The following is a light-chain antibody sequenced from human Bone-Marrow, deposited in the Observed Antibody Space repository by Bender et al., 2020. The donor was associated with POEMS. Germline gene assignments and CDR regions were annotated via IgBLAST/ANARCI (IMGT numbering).Light chain of an antibody. V-gene: IGLV1-44*01. CDR3: AAWDAGLSGGV. CDR2: SVN. J-gene: IGLJ3*02. CDR1: NSNIGINA. Sequence: QSVLTQPPSASGTPGQRVTISCSGSNSNIGINAVNWYQQFPGTAPKLLIYSVNQRPPGVPDRFYAFKSGTSASLASSGLQSEDEADYYCAAWDAGLSGGVFGGGTKLTVL.